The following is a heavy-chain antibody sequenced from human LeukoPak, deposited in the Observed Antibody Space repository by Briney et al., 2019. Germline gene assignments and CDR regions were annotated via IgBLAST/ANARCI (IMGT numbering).Heavy chain of an antibody. CDR2: ISGSGGST. V-gene: IGHV3-23*01. CDR1: GFSVSDNY. D-gene: IGHD1-26*01. J-gene: IGHJ4*02. Sequence: PGGSLRLSCAASGFSVSDNYMSWVRQAPGKGLEWVSAISGSGGSTYYADSVKGRFTISRDNSKNTLYLQMNSLRAEDTAVYYCAKGEGSYHGLDYWGQGTLVTVSS. CDR3: AKGEGSYHGLDY.